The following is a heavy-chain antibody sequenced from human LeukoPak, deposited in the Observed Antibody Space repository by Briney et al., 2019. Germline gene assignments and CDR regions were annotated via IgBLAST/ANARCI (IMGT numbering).Heavy chain of an antibody. CDR3: AKTGRPNNSGWYRWFDP. V-gene: IGHV4-4*09. Sequence: SETLSLSCTVSGDSISTYYWSWIRQPPGKGLEWIGCICNSGGTNYNPSLKSRVTISVDTSKNQFSLNLSSVTAAVTAVYYCAKTGRPNNSGWYRWFDPWSQGTLVTVSS. CDR1: GDSISTYY. CDR2: ICNSGGT. D-gene: IGHD6-19*01. J-gene: IGHJ5*02.